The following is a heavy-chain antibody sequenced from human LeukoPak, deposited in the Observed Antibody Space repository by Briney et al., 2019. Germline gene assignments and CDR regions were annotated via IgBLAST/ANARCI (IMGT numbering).Heavy chain of an antibody. D-gene: IGHD3-3*01. CDR2: ISSSSSYI. CDR1: GFTFSSYS. V-gene: IGHV3-21*01. CDR3: ARDRVSDFWRTKDAFDI. J-gene: IGHJ3*02. Sequence: GGSLRLSCAASGFTFSSYSMNWVRQAPGKGLEWVSSISSSSSYIYYADSVRGRFTISRDNAKNSLYLQMNSLRAEDTAVYYCARDRVSDFWRTKDAFDIWGQGTMVTVSS.